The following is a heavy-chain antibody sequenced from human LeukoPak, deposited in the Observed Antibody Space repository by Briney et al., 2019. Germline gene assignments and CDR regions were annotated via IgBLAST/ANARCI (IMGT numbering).Heavy chain of an antibody. V-gene: IGHV3-49*04. D-gene: IGHD5-12*01. CDR3: TRGLEGFTAYDDY. Sequence: PGGSLRLSCAASQFTFSDYTMNWVRQAPGKGLEWVGFIRSKTYGGTADYAASVEGRFTISRDDSNNIAYLQMNSLKSEDTAVYYCTRGLEGFTAYDDYWGQGTLVTVSS. J-gene: IGHJ4*02. CDR2: IRSKTYGGTA. CDR1: QFTFSDYT.